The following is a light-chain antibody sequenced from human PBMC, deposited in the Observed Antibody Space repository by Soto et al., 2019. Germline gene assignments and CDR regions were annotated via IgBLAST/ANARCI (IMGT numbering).Light chain of an antibody. Sequence: EILMTQSPGTLSLSPGERATLSCRASQSVGSDYLAWYQQKPGQAPRILIFGASGRATGIPDRLSGSGSGTDFNLTISRLEPEDFAVYYCQQYGSLSWTCGQGTKVDI. V-gene: IGKV3-20*01. CDR1: QSVGSDY. CDR2: GAS. CDR3: QQYGSLSWT. J-gene: IGKJ1*01.